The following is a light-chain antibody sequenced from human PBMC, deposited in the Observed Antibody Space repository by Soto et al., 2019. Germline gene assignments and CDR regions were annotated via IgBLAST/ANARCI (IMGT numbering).Light chain of an antibody. CDR3: QQRYAWPPIT. J-gene: IGKJ5*01. V-gene: IGKV3-11*01. Sequence: TVLTQSPATLSLSPGERATLSCRASQNVYNYLAWYQQKPGQAPRLLIYYASTGATGIPARFSGSGSGIDFTLTISSLEPEDVAVYYCQQRYAWPPITFGQGTRLEIK. CDR2: YAS. CDR1: QNVYNY.